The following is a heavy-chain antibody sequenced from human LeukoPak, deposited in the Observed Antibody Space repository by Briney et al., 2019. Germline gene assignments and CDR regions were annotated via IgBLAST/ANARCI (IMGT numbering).Heavy chain of an antibody. V-gene: IGHV4-34*01. CDR1: GGSFSGYY. J-gene: IGHJ3*02. D-gene: IGHD3-22*01. Sequence: SETLSLTCAVYGGSFSGYYWSWIRQPPGKGLEWIGEINHSGSTNYNPSLKSRVTISVDTSKNQFSLKLSSVTAADTAVYYCARPKRRDSSGCAFDIWGQGTMVTVSS. CDR3: ARPKRRDSSGCAFDI. CDR2: INHSGST.